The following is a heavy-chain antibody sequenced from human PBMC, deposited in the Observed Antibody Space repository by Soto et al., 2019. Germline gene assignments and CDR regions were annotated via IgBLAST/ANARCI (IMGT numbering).Heavy chain of an antibody. J-gene: IGHJ6*02. Sequence: PGGSLRLSCAASGFTFSSYGTHWVRQAPGKGLEWVALISYDGTDKYYADSVKGRFTISRDNSKNTLYLQMGSLGPEDTAVYYCVKERYAQLWLEDYGMDVWGQGTTVTVSS. CDR1: GFTFSSYG. CDR2: ISYDGTDK. V-gene: IGHV3-30*18. D-gene: IGHD5-18*01. CDR3: VKERYAQLWLEDYGMDV.